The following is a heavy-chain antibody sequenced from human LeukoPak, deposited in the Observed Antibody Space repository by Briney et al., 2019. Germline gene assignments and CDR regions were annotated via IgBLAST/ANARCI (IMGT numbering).Heavy chain of an antibody. J-gene: IGHJ4*02. CDR3: ARGLPPVMKYYFDY. Sequence: GGPLRLSCAASGFTFNSYGMHWVRQAPGKGLEGVAVMWYDGSNKYYADSVKRRFTISRDDSKNTLYLQMNSLRAEDTAMYYCARGLPPVMKYYFDYWGQGTPVTVSS. CDR2: MWYDGSNK. D-gene: IGHD4-11*01. V-gene: IGHV3-33*01. CDR1: GFTFNSYG.